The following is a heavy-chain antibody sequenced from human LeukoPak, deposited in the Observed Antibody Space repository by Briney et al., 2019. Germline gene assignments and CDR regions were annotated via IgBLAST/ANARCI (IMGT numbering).Heavy chain of an antibody. CDR3: ARERRSSGSNWFDP. D-gene: IGHD3-10*01. V-gene: IGHV4-39*02. Sequence: SETLSLTCTVSSASINSSPYFWAWIRQSPGKGLEWIATISYSGTTYYNPSLKSRVTISADTSKNHFSLKLSSVTAADTAVYYCARERRSSGSNWFDPWGQGTLVTVSS. CDR1: SASINSSPYF. CDR2: ISYSGTT. J-gene: IGHJ5*02.